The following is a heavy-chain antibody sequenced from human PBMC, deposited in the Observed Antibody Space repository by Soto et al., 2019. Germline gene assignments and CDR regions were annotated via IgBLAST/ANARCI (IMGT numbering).Heavy chain of an antibody. V-gene: IGHV1-18*04. CDR1: GYTFTSHA. CDR3: ARVRVWTIYHGLDV. J-gene: IGHJ6*02. Sequence: QLVQSGAEVRKPGASVRVSCKASGYTFTSHAIAWVRRTPGEGLEWMGWISGYNGGTEYAQKFQGRVTMTSDTSTTTAHMEMRSLRSDDTGVYFCARVRVWTIYHGLDVWGQGTTVIVSS. CDR2: ISGYNGGT. D-gene: IGHD2-21*01.